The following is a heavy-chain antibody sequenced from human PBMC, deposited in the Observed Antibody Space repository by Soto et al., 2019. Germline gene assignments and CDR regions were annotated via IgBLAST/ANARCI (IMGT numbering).Heavy chain of an antibody. V-gene: IGHV1-69*13. D-gene: IGHD2-2*01. J-gene: IGHJ6*02. CDR3: ARPDIVVVPAAYYYYGMDV. CDR1: GGTFSSYA. CDR2: IIPIFGTA. Sequence: SVKVSCKASGGTFSSYAISWVRQAPGQGLEWMGGIIPIFGTANYAQKFQGRVTITADESTSTAYMELSSLRSEDTAVYYCARPDIVVVPAAYYYYGMDVWGQGTTVTVS.